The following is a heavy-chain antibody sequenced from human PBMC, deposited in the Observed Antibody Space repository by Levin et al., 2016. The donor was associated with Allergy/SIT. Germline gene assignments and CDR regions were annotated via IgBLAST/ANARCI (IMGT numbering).Heavy chain of an antibody. CDR1: GFTFGTYA. CDR2: ISSSA. CDR3: AKGKGPGELDWFDP. Sequence: GESLKISCAASGFTFGTYAMAWVRQAPGKGLEWVSGISSSAYYADSVKGRFTISRDNSKNTLYLQMKSLRAEDTAVYYCAKGKGPGELDWFDPWGQGTLVTVSS. V-gene: IGHV3-23*01. D-gene: IGHD3-16*01. J-gene: IGHJ5*02.